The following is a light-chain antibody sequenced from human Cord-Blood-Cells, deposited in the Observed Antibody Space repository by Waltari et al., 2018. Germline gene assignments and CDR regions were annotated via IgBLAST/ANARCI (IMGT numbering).Light chain of an antibody. J-gene: IGKJ1*01. CDR1: QSVSSN. CDR2: GAS. Sequence: EIVMTQSPATMSVSPGERATLSCRASQSVSSNLAWYQQKPGQAPRLLIYGASIRATGIPARFSGSGSVTAFTLTIISLQSEDFAVYYCQQYNNLPPWTFGQGTKVEIK. CDR3: QQYNNLPPWT. V-gene: IGKV3-15*01.